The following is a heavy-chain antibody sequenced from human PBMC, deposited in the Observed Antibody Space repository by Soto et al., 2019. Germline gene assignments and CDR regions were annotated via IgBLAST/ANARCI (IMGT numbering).Heavy chain of an antibody. D-gene: IGHD3-10*01. CDR2: IYPGDSDT. CDR1: GYSFTSYW. CDR3: ARLHGSGRYYYYYYYGMDV. V-gene: IGHV5-51*01. Sequence: GESLKISCKGSGYSFTSYWIGWVRQMPGKGLEWMGIIYPGDSDTRYSPSFQGQVTISADKSIGTAYLQWSSLKASDTAMYYCARLHGSGRYYYYYYYGMDVWGQGTTVTVSS. J-gene: IGHJ6*02.